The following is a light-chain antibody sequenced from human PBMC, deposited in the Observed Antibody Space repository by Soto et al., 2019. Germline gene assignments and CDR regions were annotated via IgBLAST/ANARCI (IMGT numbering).Light chain of an antibody. V-gene: IGKV1-5*01. Sequence: IQMTQSPSTLSASVGDTVTITCRASQTISVSLAWYRQKPGKAPNLLIYDASTLQEGVPSRFSGSGSGTEFTLTVTRLQPDDFATYFCQQSYSTPPTFGQGTTLEIK. J-gene: IGKJ2*01. CDR1: QTISVS. CDR3: QQSYSTPPT. CDR2: DAS.